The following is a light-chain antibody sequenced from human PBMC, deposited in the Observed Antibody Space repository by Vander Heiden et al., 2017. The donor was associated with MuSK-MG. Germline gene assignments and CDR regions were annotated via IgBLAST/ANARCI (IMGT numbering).Light chain of an antibody. J-gene: IGKJ5*01. V-gene: IGKV1-39*01. CDR1: QSISSY. CDR2: AAS. CDR3: QQSYSTPIT. Sequence: DIQMTQSPSSLSASVGDRVTITCRANQSISSYLNWYQQKPGKAPKLLIYAASSLQSGVPSRFSGSGSGTDFTLTISSLQPEDFATYYCQQSYSTPITFGQGTRLEIK.